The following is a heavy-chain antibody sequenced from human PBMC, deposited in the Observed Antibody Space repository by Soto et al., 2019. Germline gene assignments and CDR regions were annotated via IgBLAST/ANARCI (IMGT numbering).Heavy chain of an antibody. V-gene: IGHV3-33*01. J-gene: IGHJ4*02. CDR2: IWYDGSNK. CDR1: GFTFSSYG. Sequence: GGSLRLSCAASGFTFSSYGMHWVRQAPGKGLEWVAVIWYDGSNKYYADSVKGRFTISRDNSKNTLYLQMNSLRAEDTAVYYCARDYDFWSGYYLSTAPFDYWGQGTLVTVSS. CDR3: ARDYDFWSGYYLSTAPFDY. D-gene: IGHD3-3*01.